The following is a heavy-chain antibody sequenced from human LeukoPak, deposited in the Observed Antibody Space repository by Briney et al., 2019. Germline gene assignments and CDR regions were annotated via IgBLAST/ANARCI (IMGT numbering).Heavy chain of an antibody. J-gene: IGHJ4*02. Sequence: PGGSLRLSCAASGFTFDDYGMSWVRQAPGKGLEGVSGINWNGGSTGYADSVKGRFTISRDNAKNSLYLQMNSLRAEDTALYYCARDLHTDNWPTPNYFDYWGQGTLVTVSS. CDR3: ARDLHTDNWPTPNYFDY. CDR2: INWNGGST. V-gene: IGHV3-20*04. D-gene: IGHD1-20*01. CDR1: GFTFDDYG.